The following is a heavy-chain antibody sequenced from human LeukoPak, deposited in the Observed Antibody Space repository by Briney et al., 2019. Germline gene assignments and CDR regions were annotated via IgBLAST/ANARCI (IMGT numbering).Heavy chain of an antibody. CDR1: GGTFSSYA. J-gene: IGHJ5*02. V-gene: IGHV1-69*13. Sequence: GASVKVSCTASGGTFSSYAISWVRQAPGQGLEWMGGIITMFGTTNYAQKFQGRVTITADESTTTAYMELSSLTSEDTAIYYCARSRRTYRTTPGWLHPWGQGTLVTVSS. CDR2: IITMFGTT. D-gene: IGHD3-16*01. CDR3: ARSRRTYRTTPGWLHP.